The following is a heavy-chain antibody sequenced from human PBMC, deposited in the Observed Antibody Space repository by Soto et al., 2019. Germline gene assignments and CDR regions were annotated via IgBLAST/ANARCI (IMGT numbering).Heavy chain of an antibody. J-gene: IGHJ6*02. Sequence: GESLKISCKGSGCSFTNTWIGWVRQMPGKGLEWMGIIFPSDSDTRYSPSFQGQVTISADKSINTAYLQWSSLKASDTAMYYCARLFIDVFGGMDVWGQGTTVTVSS. CDR1: GCSFTNTW. CDR2: IFPSDSDT. D-gene: IGHD3-10*01. CDR3: ARLFIDVFGGMDV. V-gene: IGHV5-51*01.